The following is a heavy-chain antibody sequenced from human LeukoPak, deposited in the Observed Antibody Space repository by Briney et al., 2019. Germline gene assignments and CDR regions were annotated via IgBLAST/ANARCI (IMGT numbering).Heavy chain of an antibody. Sequence: GGSLRLSCAASGSTFSSYELNWVRQAPGKGLEWVSYISSSGSTIYYVDSVKGRFTISRDNTKNSLYLQMNSLRAEDTAVYYCARASFTGYSSGLIDYWGQGTLVTVSS. D-gene: IGHD6-19*01. CDR1: GSTFSSYE. CDR3: ARASFTGYSSGLIDY. J-gene: IGHJ4*02. V-gene: IGHV3-48*03. CDR2: ISSSGSTI.